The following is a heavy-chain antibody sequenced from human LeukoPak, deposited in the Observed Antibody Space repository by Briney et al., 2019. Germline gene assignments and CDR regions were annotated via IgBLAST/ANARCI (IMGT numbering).Heavy chain of an antibody. D-gene: IGHD1-7*01. Sequence: GASLKVSCKASGYTFTSYAINWVRQAPGQGLEWMGGMNPNSGNTDYAQKFKGRVTMTRNTSISTAYMELSSLRSEDTAVYYCATPRVPSIYRNYANDAYDIWGQGTMVTVSS. V-gene: IGHV1-8*01. CDR3: ATPRVPSIYRNYANDAYDI. J-gene: IGHJ3*02. CDR1: GYTFTSYA. CDR2: MNPNSGNT.